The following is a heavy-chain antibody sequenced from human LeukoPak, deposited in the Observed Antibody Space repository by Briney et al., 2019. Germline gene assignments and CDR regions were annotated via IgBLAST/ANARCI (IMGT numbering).Heavy chain of an antibody. J-gene: IGHJ4*02. Sequence: SETLSLTCTVSGGPISDYYWSWIRQPPGKGLEWIGFIYYTGNTNYNPSLKSRLTISVDTSKNQFSLKVSSVTAADTAVYYCARPHDYGDNVEDYWGQGTLVTVSS. V-gene: IGHV4-59*01. CDR3: ARPHDYGDNVEDY. CDR2: IYYTGNT. D-gene: IGHD4-17*01. CDR1: GGPISDYY.